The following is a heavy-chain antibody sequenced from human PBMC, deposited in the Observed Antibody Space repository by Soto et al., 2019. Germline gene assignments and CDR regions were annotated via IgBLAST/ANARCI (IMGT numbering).Heavy chain of an antibody. D-gene: IGHD2-8*01. CDR2: IFSDDDK. J-gene: IGHJ6*02. CDR3: TRIPDKWFSDYYYFGMDV. CDR1: GFSLTIPRLG. V-gene: IGHV2-26*01. Sequence: QVTLKESGPVLLKPTETLTMTCTVSGFSLTIPRLGVSWVRQPPGKALEWLAHIFSDDDKSYSTSLQSRLTISQDTSKSQVVLSMTNMEPADTATYYCTRIPDKWFSDYYYFGMDVWGQGATVTVSS.